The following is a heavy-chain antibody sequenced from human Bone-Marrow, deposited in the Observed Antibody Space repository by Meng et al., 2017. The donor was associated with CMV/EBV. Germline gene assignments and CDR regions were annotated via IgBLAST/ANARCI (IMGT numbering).Heavy chain of an antibody. Sequence: GESLKISCAASGFTFSSYSMNWVRQAPGKGLEWVSSISSSSSYIYYADSVKCRFTISRDNAKNSLYLQRHSLRAEDTAVYYCARGNVLLRFGESHYYYGMDVWGQGTTVTVSS. CDR3: ARGNVLLRFGESHYYYGMDV. J-gene: IGHJ6*02. D-gene: IGHD3-10*01. CDR1: GFTFSSYS. CDR2: ISSSSSYI. V-gene: IGHV3-21*01.